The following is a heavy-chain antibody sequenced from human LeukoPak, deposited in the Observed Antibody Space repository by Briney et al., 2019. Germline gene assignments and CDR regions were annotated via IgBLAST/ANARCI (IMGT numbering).Heavy chain of an antibody. CDR3: ARVDSYGHTFDY. V-gene: IGHV3-21*01. Sequence: PGGSLRLSCAASGSTFSSYSMNWVRQAPGKGLEWVSSISSSSSYIYYADSVKGRFTISRDNAKNSLYLQMNSLRAEDTAVYYCARVDSYGHTFDYWGQGTLVTVSS. D-gene: IGHD5-18*01. J-gene: IGHJ4*02. CDR1: GSTFSSYS. CDR2: ISSSSSYI.